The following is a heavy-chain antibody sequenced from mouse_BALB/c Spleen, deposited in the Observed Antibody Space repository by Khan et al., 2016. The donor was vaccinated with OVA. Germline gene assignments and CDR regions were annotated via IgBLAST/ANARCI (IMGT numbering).Heavy chain of an antibody. J-gene: IGHJ4*01. CDR1: GYTFSNYW. CDR2: ILPGRDST. CDR3: ASRAGTTYGMDY. V-gene: IGHV1-9*01. Sequence: VELVESGAELMKPGASVKISCKATGYTFSNYWIEWVRQRPGHGLEWIGEILPGRDSTNSNEKFKGKATFTADTSSNTAYMQISSLKSEDSAVYYCASRAGTTYGMDYWGRGTSVTVSS. D-gene: IGHD3-3*01.